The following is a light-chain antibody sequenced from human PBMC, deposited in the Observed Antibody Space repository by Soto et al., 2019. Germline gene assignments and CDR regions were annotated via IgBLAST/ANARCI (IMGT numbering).Light chain of an antibody. CDR3: QQYNNWPPYT. V-gene: IGKV3-15*01. J-gene: IGKJ2*01. CDR2: GAS. Sequence: EIVMTQSPATLSVSPGERATLSCRASQRISNNLAWYQQKAGQAPGLLIYGASTRATGIPASFSGSGSETEFTLTISSLQSEDFAVYYCQQYNNWPPYTFGQGTKLEIK. CDR1: QRISNN.